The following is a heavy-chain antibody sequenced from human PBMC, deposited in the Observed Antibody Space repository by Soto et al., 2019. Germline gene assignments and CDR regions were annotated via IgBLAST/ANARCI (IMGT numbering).Heavy chain of an antibody. CDR1: GFTFRDYA. D-gene: IGHD3-3*01. CDR3: ARDAGFPDFGVIKHVFDI. J-gene: IGHJ3*02. CDR2: LSGSLNSA. V-gene: IGHV3-23*01. Sequence: GGSLRLSCAAGGFTFRDYAMSWARQAPGKGLEWVSTLSGSLNSAFYADSVKGRFTISRDSSDNILYLQMNILGDEDTAVYYCARDAGFPDFGVIKHVFDIWGQGTLVTVSS.